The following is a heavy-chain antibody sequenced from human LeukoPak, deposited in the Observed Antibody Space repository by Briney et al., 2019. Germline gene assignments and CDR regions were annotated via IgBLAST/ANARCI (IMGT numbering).Heavy chain of an antibody. V-gene: IGHV3-23*01. CDR3: ASNPIYGDPPGVDY. Sequence: SGGSLRLSCAASGFTFSSYAMSWVRQAPGKGLEWVSAISGSGGSTYYADSEKGRFTISRDNSKNTLYLQMNSLRAEDTAVYYCASNPIYGDPPGVDYWGQGTLVTVSS. CDR1: GFTFSSYA. J-gene: IGHJ4*02. D-gene: IGHD4-17*01. CDR2: ISGSGGST.